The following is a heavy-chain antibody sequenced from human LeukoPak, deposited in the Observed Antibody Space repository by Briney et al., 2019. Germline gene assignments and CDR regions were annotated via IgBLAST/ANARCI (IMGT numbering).Heavy chain of an antibody. CDR1: GGSISSYY. V-gene: IGHV4-59*01. CDR3: ARDSVGYNYFDY. J-gene: IGHJ4*02. D-gene: IGHD5-18*01. Sequence: SETLSLTCTVSGGSISSYYWSWIRQPPGKGLEWIGYIYYSGSTNYNPSLKSRVTISVDTSKNQFSLKLSSVTAADTAVYYCARDSVGYNYFDYWGQGTLVTVSS. CDR2: IYYSGST.